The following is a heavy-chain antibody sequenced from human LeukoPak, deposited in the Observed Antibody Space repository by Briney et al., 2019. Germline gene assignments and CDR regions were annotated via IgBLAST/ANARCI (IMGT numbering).Heavy chain of an antibody. V-gene: IGHV1-69*05. J-gene: IGHJ5*02. CDR1: GGTFSSYA. Sequence: SVKVSCKASGGTFSSYAISWVRQAPGQGLEWMGGIIPIFGTANYAQKFQGRVTITTDESTSTAYMELSSLRSEDTAVYYCARESVPAAPATNWFDLWGQGTLVTVSS. CDR3: ARESVPAAPATNWFDL. D-gene: IGHD2-2*01. CDR2: IIPIFGTA.